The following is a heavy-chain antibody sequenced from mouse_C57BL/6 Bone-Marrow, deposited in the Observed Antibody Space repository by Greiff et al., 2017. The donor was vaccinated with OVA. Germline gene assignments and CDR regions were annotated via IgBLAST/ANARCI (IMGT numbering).Heavy chain of an antibody. V-gene: IGHV1-81*01. CDR1: GYTFTSYG. J-gene: IGHJ3*01. CDR2: IYPRSGNT. CDR3: ATPFAY. Sequence: QVQLQPSGAELARPGASVKLSCKASGYTFTSYGISWVKQRTGQGLEWIGEIYPRSGNTYYNEKFKGKATLTADKSSSTAYMELRSLTSEDSAVYFCATPFAYWGQGTLVTVSA.